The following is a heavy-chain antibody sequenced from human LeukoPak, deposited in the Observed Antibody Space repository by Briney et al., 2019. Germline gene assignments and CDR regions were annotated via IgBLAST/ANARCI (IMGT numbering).Heavy chain of an antibody. D-gene: IGHD3-22*01. CDR1: EFAFSTYN. CDR3: ARNDPDSSED. J-gene: IGHJ4*02. CDR2: ISTGSSTT. V-gene: IGHV3-48*04. Sequence: GGSLRLSCAASEFAFSTYNMSWVRQAPGKGLEWVSYISTGSSTTYYADSVKGRFTLSRDNAKSTAYLQMNSLRSEDTAVYYCARNDPDSSEDWGQGTLVTVSS.